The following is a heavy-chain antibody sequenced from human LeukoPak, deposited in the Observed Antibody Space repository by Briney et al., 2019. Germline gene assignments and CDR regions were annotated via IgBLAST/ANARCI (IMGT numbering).Heavy chain of an antibody. CDR2: IRGNGDT. Sequence: GGSLRLSCAASGLSFSTFAMSWVRQAPATGLEWVSSIRGNGDTFYADSVKGRFTLSSDSSRNTVYFQLNNLRVEDTAIYYCAKASWVSSTDAVRWGQGTLVTVSS. CDR3: AKASWVSSTDAVR. D-gene: IGHD3-16*01. V-gene: IGHV3-23*01. CDR1: GLSFSTFA. J-gene: IGHJ4*02.